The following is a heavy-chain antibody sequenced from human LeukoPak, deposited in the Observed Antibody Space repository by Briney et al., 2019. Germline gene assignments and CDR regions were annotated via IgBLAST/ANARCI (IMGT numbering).Heavy chain of an antibody. Sequence: GGSLRLSCAASGFTFSSYWMRWVRQAPGKGLVWVSRINSDGSSTSYADSVKGRFTISRDNAKNMLYLQMNSLRAEDTAVYYCARVKRGYSGYDYLTDYWGQGTLVTVSS. CDR3: ARVKRGYSGYDYLTDY. CDR2: INSDGSST. CDR1: GFTFSSYW. V-gene: IGHV3-74*01. D-gene: IGHD5-12*01. J-gene: IGHJ4*02.